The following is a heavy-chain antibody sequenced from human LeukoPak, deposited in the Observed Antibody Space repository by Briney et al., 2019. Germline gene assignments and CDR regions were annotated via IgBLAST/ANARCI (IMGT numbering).Heavy chain of an antibody. CDR1: GGSFSGYY. J-gene: IGHJ6*03. V-gene: IGHV4-34*01. CDR2: INHSGST. CDR3: ARRSSSWYGSYYYYYMDV. Sequence: SETLSLTCAVYGGSFSGYYWSWIRQPPGKGLEWIGEINHSGSTNYNPSLKSRVTISVDTSKNQFSLKLSSVTAADTAVYYCARRSSSWYGSYYYYYMDVWGKGTTVTISS. D-gene: IGHD6-13*01.